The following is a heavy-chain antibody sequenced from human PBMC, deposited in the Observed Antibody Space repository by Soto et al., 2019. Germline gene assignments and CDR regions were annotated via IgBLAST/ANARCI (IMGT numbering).Heavy chain of an antibody. D-gene: IGHD6-25*01. CDR1: GFTFSTYA. Sequence: GGSLRLSCVASGFTFSTYAMSWVRQAPGKGLDWVSIISGSGGTTYYAASVKGRFIISRDNSKNTLYLQMNSLRAEDTAVYYCVKRADYDYYMDVWGEGTTVTVSS. CDR3: VKRADYDYYMDV. J-gene: IGHJ6*03. CDR2: ISGSGGTT. V-gene: IGHV3-23*01.